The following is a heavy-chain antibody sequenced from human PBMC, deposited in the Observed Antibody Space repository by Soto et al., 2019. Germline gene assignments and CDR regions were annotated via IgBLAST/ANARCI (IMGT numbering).Heavy chain of an antibody. CDR2: ILVGGST. CDR3: AKATATGGGAFEI. D-gene: IGHD2-8*02. Sequence: PGGSVRLSCAASGFICSSYDMSWVRQAPGKGLEWVSTILVGGSTHYEDSVKGRFTISRDTSKNTVYLQMNSLTAGDTAVYYCAKATATGGGAFEICGQGTMVTVSS. V-gene: IGHV3-23*01. CDR1: GFICSSYD. J-gene: IGHJ3*02.